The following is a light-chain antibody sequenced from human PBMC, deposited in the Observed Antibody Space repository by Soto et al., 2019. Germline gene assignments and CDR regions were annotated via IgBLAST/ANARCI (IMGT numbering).Light chain of an antibody. CDR3: SSYTSSSTLAV. CDR1: SSDVGGYNY. V-gene: IGLV2-14*01. Sequence: QSALTQPASVSVSPGQSITISCTGTSSDVGGYNYVSWYQQHPGKAPKFIIYEVSNRPSGVSHRFSGSKSGNTASLIISGLQAEDEADYYCSSYTSSSTLAVFGRGTKVTVL. J-gene: IGLJ3*02. CDR2: EVS.